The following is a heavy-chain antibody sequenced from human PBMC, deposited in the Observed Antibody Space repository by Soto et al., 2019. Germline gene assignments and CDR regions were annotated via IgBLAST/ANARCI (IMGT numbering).Heavy chain of an antibody. CDR3: ARFTDSSGAFDI. Sequence: SVKVSFKASGGTFSSYAISWLRQAPGQGLEWMGGIIPIFGTANYAQKFQGRVTITADESTSTAYMELSSLRSEDTAVYYCARFTDSSGAFDIWGQGTMVTVSS. V-gene: IGHV1-69*13. J-gene: IGHJ3*02. CDR2: IIPIFGTA. D-gene: IGHD6-25*01. CDR1: GGTFSSYA.